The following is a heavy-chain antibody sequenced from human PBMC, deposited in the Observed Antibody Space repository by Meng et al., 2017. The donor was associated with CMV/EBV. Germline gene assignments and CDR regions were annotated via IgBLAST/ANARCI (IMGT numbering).Heavy chain of an antibody. CDR3: ARMGQSYSSSWYAPYYYYYGMDV. D-gene: IGHD6-13*01. Sequence: SVKVSCKASGGTFSSYAISWVRQAPGQGLEWMGGTIPIFGTANYAQKFQGRVTITTDESTSTAYMELSSLRSEDTAVYYCARMGQSYSSSWYAPYYYYYGMDVWGQGTTVTVSS. V-gene: IGHV1-69*05. J-gene: IGHJ6*02. CDR1: GGTFSSYA. CDR2: TIPIFGTA.